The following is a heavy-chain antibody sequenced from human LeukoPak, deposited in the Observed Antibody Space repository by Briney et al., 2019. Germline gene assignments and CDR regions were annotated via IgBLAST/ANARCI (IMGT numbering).Heavy chain of an antibody. CDR2: ISAYNGNT. V-gene: IGHV1-18*01. Sequence: ASVKVSCKASGYTFTSYGISWVRQAPGQGLEWMGWISAYNGNTNYAQKLQGRVTMTTDTSTSTAYMELRSLRSDDTAVYYCARDDYDDYLYYFDYWGQGTLVTVSS. CDR1: GYTFTSYG. J-gene: IGHJ4*02. CDR3: ARDDYDDYLYYFDY. D-gene: IGHD4-17*01.